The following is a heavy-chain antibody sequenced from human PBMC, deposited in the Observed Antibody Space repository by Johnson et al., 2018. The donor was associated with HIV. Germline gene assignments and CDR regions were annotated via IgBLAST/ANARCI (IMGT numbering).Heavy chain of an antibody. CDR3: ARDPGPGSSSHERSWGGFDL. Sequence: QVPLVESRGGVFQPGGSLRLSCAASGFTFSSHGMHWVRQAPGKGLEWVAFIRYDGSNKYYADSVKGRFTISRDNSKNTLYLQMNSLRVDDTAVYYCARDPGPGSSSHERSWGGFDLWGQGTMVAVSS. D-gene: IGHD6-6*01. V-gene: IGHV3-30*02. J-gene: IGHJ3*01. CDR2: IRYDGSNK. CDR1: GFTFSSHG.